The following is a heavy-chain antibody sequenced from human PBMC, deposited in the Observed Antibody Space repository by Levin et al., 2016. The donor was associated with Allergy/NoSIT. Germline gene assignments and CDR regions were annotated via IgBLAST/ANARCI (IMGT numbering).Heavy chain of an antibody. CDR3: ARVAYGMDV. CDR2: INSDGSST. J-gene: IGHJ6*02. CDR1: GFTFSNHW. Sequence: GESLKISCAASGFTFSNHWVHWVRQAPGQGLVWVSRINSDGSSTSYADFVKGRFTISRDNAKSTLYLQMNTLRTEDTAVYYCARVAYGMDVWGQGTTVTVSS. V-gene: IGHV3-74*01.